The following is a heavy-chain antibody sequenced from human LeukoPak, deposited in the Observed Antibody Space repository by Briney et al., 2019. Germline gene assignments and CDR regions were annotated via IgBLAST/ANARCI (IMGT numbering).Heavy chain of an antibody. D-gene: IGHD3-22*01. CDR2: INHSGST. CDR3: ARRPTYYYDSSGYSPFDY. J-gene: IGHJ4*02. CDR1: GGSFSGYY. V-gene: IGHV4-34*01. Sequence: SETLSLTCAVYGGSFSGYYWSWIRQPPGKGLEWIGEINHSGSTNYNPSLKSRVTISVDTSKNQFSLKLSSVTAADTAVYYCARRPTYYYDSSGYSPFDYWGQGTLVTVSS.